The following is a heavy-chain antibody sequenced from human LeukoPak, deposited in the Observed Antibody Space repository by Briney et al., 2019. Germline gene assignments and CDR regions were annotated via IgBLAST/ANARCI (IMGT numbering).Heavy chain of an antibody. V-gene: IGHV4-59*01. CDR3: ARGRGGGGSSNDWFDP. CDR2: IYYSGGT. CDR1: GGSINSYY. J-gene: IGHJ5*02. D-gene: IGHD2-15*01. Sequence: SETLSLTCTVSGGSINSYYWSWIRQPPGKGLEWIGYIYYSGGTNYNPSLKSRVTISVDPSKNQFSLKLSSVTAADTGVYYCARGRGGGGSSNDWFDPWGQGTLVTVSS.